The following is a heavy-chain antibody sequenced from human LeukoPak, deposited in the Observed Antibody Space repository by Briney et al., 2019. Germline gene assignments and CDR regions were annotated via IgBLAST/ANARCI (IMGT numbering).Heavy chain of an antibody. CDR2: ISGSSGRT. CDR3: AKDRFYDILTGYPDY. CDR1: GFTLSGFG. J-gene: IGHJ4*02. Sequence: GVSLRLSCAASGFTLSGFGMSWVRQAPGKGLEWVSAISGSSGRTYYADAVKGRFTVSRDISKNTVSLQMNRLRADDTAMYHCAKDRFYDILTGYPDYWGQGTLVTVSS. D-gene: IGHD3-9*01. V-gene: IGHV3-23*01.